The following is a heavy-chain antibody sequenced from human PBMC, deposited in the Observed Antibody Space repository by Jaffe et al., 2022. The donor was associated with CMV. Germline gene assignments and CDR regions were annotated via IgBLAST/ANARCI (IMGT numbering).Heavy chain of an antibody. CDR1: GYTFTSYA. CDR2: INAGNGNT. D-gene: IGHD3-9*01. V-gene: IGHV1-3*01. Sequence: QVQLVQSGAEVKKPGASVKVSCKASGYTFTSYAMHWVRQAPGQRLEWMGWINAGNGNTKYSQKFQGRVTITRDTSASTAYMELSSLRSEDTAVYYCARDYFLTGYYAFDIWGQGTMVTVSS. CDR3: ARDYFLTGYYAFDI. J-gene: IGHJ3*02.